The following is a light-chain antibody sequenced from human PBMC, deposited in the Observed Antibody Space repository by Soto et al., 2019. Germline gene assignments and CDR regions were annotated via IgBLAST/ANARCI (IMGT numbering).Light chain of an antibody. Sequence: DIQMTQSPSTLSASVGDRVTITCRASQRISTWLAWYQQKLGKAPKLLVYKASTLERGVPSRFSGSGSGTEFTLTISSLQPDDFATYYCQQYNSYSTFGQGTKVEIK. V-gene: IGKV1-5*03. J-gene: IGKJ1*01. CDR1: QRISTW. CDR2: KAS. CDR3: QQYNSYST.